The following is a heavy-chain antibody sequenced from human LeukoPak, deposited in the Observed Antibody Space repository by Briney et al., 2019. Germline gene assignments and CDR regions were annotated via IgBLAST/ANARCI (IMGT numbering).Heavy chain of an antibody. CDR3: ATDYYDSSGYGNY. CDR1: GYTFTGYY. CDR2: INPNSGGT. D-gene: IGHD3-22*01. V-gene: IGHV1-2*02. Sequence: ASVKVSRKASGYTFTGYYMHWVRQAPGQGLEWMGWINPNSGGTNYAQKFQGRVTMTRDTSISTAYMELSRLRSDDTAVYYCATDYYDSSGYGNYWGQGTLVTVSS. J-gene: IGHJ4*02.